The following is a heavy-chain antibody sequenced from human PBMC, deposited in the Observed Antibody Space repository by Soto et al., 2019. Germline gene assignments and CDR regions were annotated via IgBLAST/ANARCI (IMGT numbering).Heavy chain of an antibody. CDR1: GFTFSSYA. J-gene: IGHJ4*02. CDR2: ISYDGSNK. Sequence: GGSLRLSCAASGFTFSSYAMHWVRQAPGKGLEWVAVISYDGSNKYYADSVKGRFTSSRDKSKNTLYLKMNSLRGEDTAVYYCARDVSTTVVAPGYFDFWGQGTLVTVSS. CDR3: ARDVSTTVVAPGYFDF. V-gene: IGHV3-30-3*01. D-gene: IGHD2-15*01.